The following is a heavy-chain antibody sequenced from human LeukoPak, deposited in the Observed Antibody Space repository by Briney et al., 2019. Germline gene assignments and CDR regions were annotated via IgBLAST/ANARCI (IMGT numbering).Heavy chain of an antibody. D-gene: IGHD5-12*01. V-gene: IGHV4-30-2*01. J-gene: IGHJ4*02. CDR1: GGSISSGGYS. CDR3: AGGYDYLFDY. CDR2: IYHSGST. Sequence: SETLSLTCAVSGGSISSGGYSWSWIRQPPGKGLEWIGYIYHSGSTYYNPSLKSRVTISVDRSKNQFSLKLSSVTAADTAVYYCAGGYDYLFDYWGQGTLVTVSS.